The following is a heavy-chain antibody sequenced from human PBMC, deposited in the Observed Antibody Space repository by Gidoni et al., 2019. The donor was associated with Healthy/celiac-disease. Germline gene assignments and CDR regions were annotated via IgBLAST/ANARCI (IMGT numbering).Heavy chain of an antibody. CDR3: ARDVDYDRKGGFDY. Sequence: QVQLQESGPGLLQPSQTLSLTCTVSGSSLSSVGYYCSCIRQHPGKGLEWIGYIYSSGSTYYNPSRKSRVTISVDTSKNQFSRKLSSGTAADTAVYYWARDVDYDRKGGFDYWGQGTLVTVSS. J-gene: IGHJ4*02. V-gene: IGHV4-31*03. CDR2: IYSSGST. D-gene: IGHD3-22*01. CDR1: GSSLSSVGYY.